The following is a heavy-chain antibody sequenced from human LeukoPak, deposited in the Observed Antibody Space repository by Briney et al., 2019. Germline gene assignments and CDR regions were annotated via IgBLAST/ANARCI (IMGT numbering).Heavy chain of an antibody. D-gene: IGHD2-2*03. J-gene: IGHJ5*02. CDR2: IIPIFGTA. V-gene: IGHV1-69*01. CDR1: GGTFSSYA. Sequence: SVKVSCKASGGTFSSYAISWVRQAPGQGLEWMGGIIPIFGTANYAQKFQGRVTITADDSTSTAYMELSSLRSEDTAVYYCARVESVDIVVVPAAIGHWFDPWGQGTLVTVSS. CDR3: ARVESVDIVVVPAAIGHWFDP.